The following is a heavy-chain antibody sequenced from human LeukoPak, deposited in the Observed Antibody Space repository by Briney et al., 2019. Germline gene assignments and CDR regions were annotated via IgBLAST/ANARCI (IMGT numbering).Heavy chain of an antibody. D-gene: IGHD3-10*01. J-gene: IGHJ6*02. V-gene: IGHV3-23*01. CDR3: AKRSRRLTLVRGVPREDV. Sequence: GGSLRLSCAASGFTFSSYAMSWVRQAPGKGLEWVSVISGSGGSTYYADSVKGRFTISRDNSKNTLYLLMNSLRAEDTAVYYCAKRSRRLTLVRGVPREDVWGQGTTVTVSS. CDR1: GFTFSSYA. CDR2: ISGSGGST.